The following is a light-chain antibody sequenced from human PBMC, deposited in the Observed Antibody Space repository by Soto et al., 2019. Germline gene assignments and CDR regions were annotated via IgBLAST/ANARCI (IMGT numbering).Light chain of an antibody. CDR3: SSYTSSSTYV. CDR2: EVS. Sequence: QSALTQPASVSGSPGQSITISCTGTSSDVGAYNYVSWYQQHPGKAPKLMIYEVSNRPLGVSDRFSGSKSGNTASLTISGLQPEDEADYYCSSYTSSSTYVFGTGTKLTVL. CDR1: SSDVGAYNY. V-gene: IGLV2-14*01. J-gene: IGLJ1*01.